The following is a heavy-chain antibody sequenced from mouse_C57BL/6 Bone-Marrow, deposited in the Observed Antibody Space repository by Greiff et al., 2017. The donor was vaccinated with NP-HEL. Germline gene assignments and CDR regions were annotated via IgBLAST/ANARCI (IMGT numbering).Heavy chain of an antibody. Sequence: DVKLVESGPGLVKPSQSLSLTCSVTGYSITSGYYWNWIRQFPGNKLEWMGYISYDGSNNYNPSLKNRFSITRDTSKNQFFLKLNSVTTEDTATYYCARDHYYGSSDWYFDVWGTGTTVTVSS. CDR3: ARDHYYGSSDWYFDV. D-gene: IGHD1-1*01. V-gene: IGHV3-6*01. J-gene: IGHJ1*03. CDR1: GYSITSGYY. CDR2: ISYDGSN.